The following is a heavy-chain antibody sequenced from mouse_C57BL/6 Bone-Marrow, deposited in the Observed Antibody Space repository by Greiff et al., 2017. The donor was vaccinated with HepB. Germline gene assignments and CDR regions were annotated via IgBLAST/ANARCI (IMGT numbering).Heavy chain of an antibody. V-gene: IGHV2-2*01. CDR1: GFSFTSYG. Sequence: QVQLQQSGPGLVQPSQSLSITCTVSGFSFTSYGVHWVRQSPGKGLEWLGVIWSGGSTDYNAAFISRLSISKDNSTSQVFFKMNSLQADDTAIYYCARNWDLSRYAMDYWGQGTSVTVSS. CDR2: IWSGGST. J-gene: IGHJ4*01. D-gene: IGHD4-1*01. CDR3: ARNWDLSRYAMDY.